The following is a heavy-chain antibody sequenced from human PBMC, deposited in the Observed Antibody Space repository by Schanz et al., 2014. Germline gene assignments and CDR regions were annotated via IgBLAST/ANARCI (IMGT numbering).Heavy chain of an antibody. J-gene: IGHJ6*02. CDR3: ARDFDDRRGYGSGYCLGDCMDV. D-gene: IGHD3-10*01. Sequence: QVQLVESGGGVVQPGRSLRLSCAVSGFTVSSNHMSWIRQHPGKGLEWIGFISYSGSTYYNPSLKSRVTISVDTSKNQFSLNLSSATAADTAVYYCARDFDDRRGYGSGYCLGDCMDVWGQGTTVTVSS. CDR2: ISYSGST. CDR1: GFTVSSNH. V-gene: IGHV4-31*02.